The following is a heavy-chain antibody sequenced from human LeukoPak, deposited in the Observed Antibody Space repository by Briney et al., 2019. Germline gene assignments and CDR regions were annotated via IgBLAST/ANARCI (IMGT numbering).Heavy chain of an antibody. CDR1: GGSISNGDYY. CDR3: ARAREKAYYDFWSGYPTNYYFDY. CDR2: IYYSGST. D-gene: IGHD3-3*01. V-gene: IGHV4-30-4*01. Sequence: SETLSLTCTVSGGSISNGDYYWSWIRQPPGKGLEWIGYIYYSGSTYYNPSLKSRVTISVDTSKNQFSLKLSSVTAADTAVYYCARAREKAYYDFWSGYPTNYYFDYWGQGTLVTVSS. J-gene: IGHJ4*02.